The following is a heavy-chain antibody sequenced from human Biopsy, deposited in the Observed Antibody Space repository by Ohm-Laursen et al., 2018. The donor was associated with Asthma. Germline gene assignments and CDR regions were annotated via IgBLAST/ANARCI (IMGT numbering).Heavy chain of an antibody. D-gene: IGHD6-19*01. CDR2: ISYDGSSI. CDR3: AREGVAGTHIED. V-gene: IGHV3-30-3*01. CDR1: RFTHE. Sequence: SLRLSCTAPRFTHEMHWVRQAPGKGLEWVAVISYDGSSIYYADSVKGRFTISRDNSKNTLSLQMNSLTAEDTAVYYCAREGVAGTHIEDWGQGTLVTVSS. J-gene: IGHJ4*02.